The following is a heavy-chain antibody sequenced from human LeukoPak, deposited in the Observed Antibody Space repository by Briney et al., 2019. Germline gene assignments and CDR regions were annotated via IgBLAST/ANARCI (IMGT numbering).Heavy chain of an antibody. D-gene: IGHD3-22*01. CDR2: IYSGGST. CDR3: ARDQGSVYYDSSGYPYYYYYMDV. Sequence: GGSLRLSCAASGFTVSSNYMSWVRQAPGKGLEWVSVIYSGGSTHYADSVKGRYTISRDNSKNTLYLQMNSLRAEDTAVYYCARDQGSVYYDSSGYPYYYYYMDVWGKGTTVTVSS. CDR1: GFTVSSNY. V-gene: IGHV3-53*01. J-gene: IGHJ6*03.